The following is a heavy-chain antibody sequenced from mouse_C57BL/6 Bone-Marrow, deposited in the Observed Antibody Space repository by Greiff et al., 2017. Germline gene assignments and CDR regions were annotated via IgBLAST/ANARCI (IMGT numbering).Heavy chain of an antibody. CDR1: GYTFTSYG. CDR3: ARRRGDWDDC. D-gene: IGHD4-1*01. V-gene: IGHV1-81*01. J-gene: IGHJ2*01. Sequence: VQLQESGAELARPGASVKLSCKASGYTFTSYGISWVKQRTGQGLEWIGEIYPRSGTTYYNETFKGKATLTADKSSSTAYMELRSLTSEDSAVYFCARRRGDWDDCWGQGTTLTVSS. CDR2: IYPRSGTT.